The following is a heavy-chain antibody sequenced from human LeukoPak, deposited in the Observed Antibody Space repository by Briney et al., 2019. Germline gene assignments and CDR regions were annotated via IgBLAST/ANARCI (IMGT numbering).Heavy chain of an antibody. CDR2: INPSGGST. CDR1: GGTFSSYA. Sequence: ASVKVSCKASGGTFSSYAISWVRQAPGQGLEWMGIINPSGGSTSYAQKFQGRVTMTRDTSTSTVYMELSSLRSEDTAVYYCARDNEYSSSGGPSYYFDYWGQGTLVTVSS. J-gene: IGHJ4*02. D-gene: IGHD6-13*01. CDR3: ARDNEYSSSGGPSYYFDY. V-gene: IGHV1-46*01.